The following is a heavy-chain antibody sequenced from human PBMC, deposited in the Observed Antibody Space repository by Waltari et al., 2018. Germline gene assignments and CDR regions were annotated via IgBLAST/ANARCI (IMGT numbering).Heavy chain of an antibody. V-gene: IGHV3-30-3*01. J-gene: IGHJ3*02. CDR3: ARSMSSSWGVGAFDI. Sequence: QVQLVESGGGVVQPGRSLRLSCAASGFTFSSYALHWVRRAPGKGLEWVAVISYDGSNKYYADSVKGRFTISRDNSKNTLYLQMNSLRAEDTAVYYCARSMSSSWGVGAFDIWGQGTMVTVSS. D-gene: IGHD6-6*01. CDR1: GFTFSSYA. CDR2: ISYDGSNK.